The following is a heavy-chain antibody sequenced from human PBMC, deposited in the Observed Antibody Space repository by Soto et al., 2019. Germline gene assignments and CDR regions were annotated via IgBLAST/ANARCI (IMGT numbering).Heavy chain of an antibody. J-gene: IGHJ4*02. CDR3: ARGQYRSSWYVSDY. CDR1: GGSVSSGSYY. CDR2: IYYSGST. V-gene: IGHV4-61*01. D-gene: IGHD6-13*01. Sequence: QVQLQESGPGLVKPSETLSLTCTVSGGSVSSGSYYWSWIRQPPGKGLEWIGYIYYSGSTNYNPSLKSRVTISVDTSKNQFSLKPISVTAADTAVYYCARGQYRSSWYVSDYWGQGTLVTVSS.